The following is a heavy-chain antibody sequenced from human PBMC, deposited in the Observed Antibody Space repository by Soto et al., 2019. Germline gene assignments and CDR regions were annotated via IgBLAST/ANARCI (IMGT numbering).Heavy chain of an antibody. Sequence: SETLSLTCTVSGGSISSYYWSWIRQPPGKGLEWIGYIYNSGSTNYNPSLKSRVTISVDTSKNQFSLKLSSVTAADTAVYYCARLDSSYDFWSGMLHHYYYYGMDVWGQGTTVTVSS. D-gene: IGHD3-3*01. CDR2: IYNSGST. V-gene: IGHV4-4*08. CDR1: GGSISSYY. J-gene: IGHJ6*02. CDR3: ARLDSSYDFWSGMLHHYYYYGMDV.